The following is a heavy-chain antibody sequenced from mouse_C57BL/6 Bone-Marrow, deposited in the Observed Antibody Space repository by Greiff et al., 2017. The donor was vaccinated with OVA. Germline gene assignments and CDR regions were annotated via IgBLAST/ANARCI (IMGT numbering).Heavy chain of an antibody. CDR2: IYPYNGVS. CDR3: ARKGGYYGSSRYYAMDY. Sequence: VQLQQSGPELVKPGASVKISCKASGYSFTGYYMHWVKQSHGNILDWIGYIYPYNGVSSYNQKLKGKATLTVDKSSSTAYMELRSLTSEDSAVYYSARKGGYYGSSRYYAMDYWGQGTSVTVSS. J-gene: IGHJ4*01. V-gene: IGHV1-31*01. CDR1: GYSFTGYY. D-gene: IGHD1-1*01.